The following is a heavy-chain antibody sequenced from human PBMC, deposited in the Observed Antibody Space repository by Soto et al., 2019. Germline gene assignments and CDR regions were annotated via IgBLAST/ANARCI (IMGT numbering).Heavy chain of an antibody. CDR2: IIPIFGTA. J-gene: IGHJ4*02. Sequence: ASVKASCKSSGGTFSSYAISWVRQAPGQGLEWMGGIIPIFGTANYAQKFQGRVTITADESTSTAYMELSSLRSEDTAVYYCARWDTAMVNGPFDYWGQGTLVTVSS. V-gene: IGHV1-69*13. D-gene: IGHD5-18*01. CDR1: GGTFSSYA. CDR3: ARWDTAMVNGPFDY.